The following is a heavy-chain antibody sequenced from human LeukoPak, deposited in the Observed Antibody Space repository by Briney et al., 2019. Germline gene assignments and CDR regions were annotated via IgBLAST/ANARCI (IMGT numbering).Heavy chain of an antibody. CDR2: IYYSGST. CDR1: GGSISSSSYY. J-gene: IGHJ4*02. CDR3: ARDRDGSGSYFSFDY. V-gene: IGHV4-39*07. Sequence: PSETLSLTCTVSGGSISSSSYYWGWIRQPPGKGLEWIGSIYYSGSTYYNPSLKSRVTISVDTSKNQFSLKLSSVTAADTAVYYCARDRDGSGSYFSFDYWGQGTLVTVSS. D-gene: IGHD3-10*01.